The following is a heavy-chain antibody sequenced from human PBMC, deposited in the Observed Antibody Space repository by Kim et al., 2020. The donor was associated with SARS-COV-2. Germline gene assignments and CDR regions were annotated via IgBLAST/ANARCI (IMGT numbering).Heavy chain of an antibody. CDR3: ARVRRHCSGGSCYKAGYVDY. Sequence: SETLSLTCTVSGGSISSGGYYWSWIRQHPGKGLEWIGYIYYSGSTYYNPSLKSRVTISVDTSKNQFSLKLSSVTAADTAVYYCARVRRHCSGGSCYKAGYVDYWGQGTLVTVSS. CDR2: IYYSGST. V-gene: IGHV4-31*03. D-gene: IGHD2-15*01. CDR1: GGSISSGGYY. J-gene: IGHJ4*02.